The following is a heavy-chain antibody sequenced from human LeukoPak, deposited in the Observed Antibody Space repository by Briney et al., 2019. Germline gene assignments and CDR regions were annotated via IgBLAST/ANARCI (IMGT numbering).Heavy chain of an antibody. J-gene: IGHJ1*01. D-gene: IGHD1-26*01. CDR3: STAVNGSYFD. CDR2: IKRNPDGGTA. CDR1: GFTFTYAW. V-gene: IGHV3-15*01. Sequence: GGSLRLSCAASGFTFTYAWMTWVPQAPGKGLEGVGRIKRNPDGGTADYAAPVKGRFTISRDDSRNTLYLQMNNLEIDDTAVYFCSTAVNGSYFDWGQGTLVIVSS.